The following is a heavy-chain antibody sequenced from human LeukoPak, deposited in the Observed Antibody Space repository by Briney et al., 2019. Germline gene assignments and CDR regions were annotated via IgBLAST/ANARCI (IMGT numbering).Heavy chain of an antibody. CDR3: VRVGEDYGDYDWYFDL. J-gene: IGHJ2*01. CDR2: MSPNSGKT. Sequence: ASVKVSCKASGYTFISYDMHWVRQAPGQGLEWLGWMSPNSGKTGYVQKFQGRITLTSDTSIKTAYMELSSLRYEDTAVYYCVRVGEDYGDYDWYFDLWGRGTLVTVSS. V-gene: IGHV1-8*03. CDR1: GYTFISYD. D-gene: IGHD4-17*01.